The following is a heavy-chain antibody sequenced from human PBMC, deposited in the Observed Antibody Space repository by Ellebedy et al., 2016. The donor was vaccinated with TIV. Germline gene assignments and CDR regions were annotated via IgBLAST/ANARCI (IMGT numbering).Heavy chain of an antibody. CDR3: ARSRRGSGWGSDY. D-gene: IGHD6-19*01. Sequence: ASVKVSXXASGYTFTDYQMHWVRQAPGQGLEWMGWINPNSGGTNYAQKFQGRVTMTRDTSVSTAYMDLSRLISDDTAVYYCARSRRGSGWGSDYWGQGTLVTVSS. V-gene: IGHV1-2*02. J-gene: IGHJ4*02. CDR1: GYTFTDYQ. CDR2: INPNSGGT.